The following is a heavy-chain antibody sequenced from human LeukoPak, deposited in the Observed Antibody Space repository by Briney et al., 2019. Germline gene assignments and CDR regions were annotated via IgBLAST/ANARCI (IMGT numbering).Heavy chain of an antibody. Sequence: SETLSLTCTVSGGSISSGSYYWSWIRQPAGKGLEWIGRIYISGSTNYNPSLKSRVTISVDTSKNQFSLKLSSVTAADTAVYYCARTGYSYGYWWFDPWGQGTLVTVSS. V-gene: IGHV4-61*02. CDR1: GGSISSGSYY. CDR2: IYISGST. J-gene: IGHJ5*02. D-gene: IGHD5-18*01. CDR3: ARTGYSYGYWWFDP.